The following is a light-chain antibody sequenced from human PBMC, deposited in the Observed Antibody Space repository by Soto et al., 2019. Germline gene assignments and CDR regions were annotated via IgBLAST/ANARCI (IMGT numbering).Light chain of an antibody. V-gene: IGLV2-14*01. Sequence: QSALTQPASVSGSPGQSITISCTGTSSDVGGYKYVSWYQQHPDKAPKLIIFEVSNRPSGISSRFSGSKSGTTASLTISGLQAEDEADYYCSSYTTSSTVVFGGGTKLTVL. CDR2: EVS. J-gene: IGLJ3*02. CDR3: SSYTTSSTVV. CDR1: SSDVGGYKY.